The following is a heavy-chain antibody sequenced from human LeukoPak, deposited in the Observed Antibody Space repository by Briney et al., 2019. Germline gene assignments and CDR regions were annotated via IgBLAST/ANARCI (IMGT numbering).Heavy chain of an antibody. Sequence: PSETLSLTCTVSGGSISTSSYYWGCIRQPPGKGLEWIGSFYYSGSTYYNPSLKSRVTISVDTSKNQFSLKLTSVTAADTAVYYCARATAYYYYYMDVWGKGTTVTVSS. CDR1: GGSISTSSYY. CDR2: FYYSGST. CDR3: ARATAYYYYYMDV. J-gene: IGHJ6*03. V-gene: IGHV4-39*01.